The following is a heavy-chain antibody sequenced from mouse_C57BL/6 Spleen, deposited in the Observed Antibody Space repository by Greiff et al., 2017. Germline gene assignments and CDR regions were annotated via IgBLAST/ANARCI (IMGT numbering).Heavy chain of an antibody. CDR3: ARRGQLRSGKDY. Sequence: QVQLQQPGAELVKPGASVKLSCKASGYTFTSYWMQWVKQRPGQGLEWIGEIDPSDSYTNYNQKFKGKATLTVDTSSSTAYMQLSSLTSEDAAVYYCARRGQLRSGKDYWGQGTSVTVSS. CDR2: IDPSDSYT. V-gene: IGHV1-50*01. J-gene: IGHJ4*01. D-gene: IGHD3-2*02. CDR1: GYTFTSYW.